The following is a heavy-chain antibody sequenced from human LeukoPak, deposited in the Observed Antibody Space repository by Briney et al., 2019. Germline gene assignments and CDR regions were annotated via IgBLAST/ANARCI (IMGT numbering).Heavy chain of an antibody. V-gene: IGHV3-30*18. CDR2: IFFDGSNQ. Sequence: PGGSLRLSCAASGFTFSDYDMHWVRQAPGKGLEWVAVIFFDGSNQYYADSVKGRFTISRDNSKNALYLQMNSLRAEDTAVYYCAKDFWGSDYYYYYMDVWGKGTTVTISS. CDR3: AKDFWGSDYYYYYMDV. D-gene: IGHD7-27*01. J-gene: IGHJ6*03. CDR1: GFTFSDYD.